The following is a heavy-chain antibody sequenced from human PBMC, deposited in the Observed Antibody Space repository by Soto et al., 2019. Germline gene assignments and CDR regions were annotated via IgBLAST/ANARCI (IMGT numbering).Heavy chain of an antibody. CDR1: GGALPGHY. Sequence: SETPSPPCAVSGGALPGHYWGWGRQSPEKGLEWIGEINHSVFTNYNPTLKSRVTISRDASKNQFSLRLSSMTAADSAVYFCARAAVKLGATLFDSWGQGTLVTVSS. D-gene: IGHD1-26*01. CDR3: ARAAVKLGATLFDS. V-gene: IGHV4-34*01. J-gene: IGHJ4*02. CDR2: INHSVFT.